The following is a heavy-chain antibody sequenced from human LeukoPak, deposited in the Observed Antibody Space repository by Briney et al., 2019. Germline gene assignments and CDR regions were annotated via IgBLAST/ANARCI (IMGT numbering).Heavy chain of an antibody. CDR3: KSSPAAPFDY. CDR1: GFTFSNYG. D-gene: IGHD1-26*01. J-gene: IGHJ4*02. V-gene: IGHV3-64D*06. Sequence: GGSLRLSCSASGFTFSNYGVHWVRQAPGKGLEYVSAITSNGGGTFYAASLKGRFTISRDNSKNTLYLQMSSLRTDDTAVYYCKSSPAAPFDYWGQGTLVTVSS. CDR2: ITSNGGGT.